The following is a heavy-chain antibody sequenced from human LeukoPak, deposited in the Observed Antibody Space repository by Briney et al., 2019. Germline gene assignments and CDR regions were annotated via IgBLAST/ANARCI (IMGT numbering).Heavy chain of an antibody. Sequence: SETLSLTCAVYGGSFSGYYWSWIRQPPGKGLEWIGEINHSGSTNYNPSLKSRVTVSVDTSKNQFSLKLSSVTAAGTAVYYCARGYYDFWSDFPSLSYDYWGQGTLVTVSS. CDR1: GGSFSGYY. CDR2: INHSGST. V-gene: IGHV4-34*01. D-gene: IGHD3-3*01. CDR3: ARGYYDFWSDFPSLSYDY. J-gene: IGHJ4*02.